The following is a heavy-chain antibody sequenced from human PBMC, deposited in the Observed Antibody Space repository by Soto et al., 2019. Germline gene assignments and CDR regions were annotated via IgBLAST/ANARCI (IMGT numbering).Heavy chain of an antibody. D-gene: IGHD2-15*01. V-gene: IGHV4-31*03. CDR3: ASITSCSGGSCSGAFDI. Sequence: SETLSLTCTVSGGSISSGGYYWSWIRQHPGKGLEWIGYIYYSGSTYYNPSLKSRVTISVDTSKNQFSLKLSSVTAADTAVYYCASITSCSGGSCSGAFDIWGQGTMVTVSS. CDR2: IYYSGST. J-gene: IGHJ3*02. CDR1: GGSISSGGYY.